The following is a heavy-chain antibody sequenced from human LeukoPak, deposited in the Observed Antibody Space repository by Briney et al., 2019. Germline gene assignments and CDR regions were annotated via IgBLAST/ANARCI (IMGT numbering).Heavy chain of an antibody. J-gene: IGHJ4*02. CDR1: EFTFSDYY. Sequence: KSGGSLRLSCAASEFTFSDYYMSWIRQAPGKALEWVSYISYSGDTIYYADSVKGRFTISRDNAKNSLYLQMNSLRAEDTALYYCAKGPALVGAYYFDYWGQGTLVTVSS. D-gene: IGHD1-26*01. V-gene: IGHV3-11*01. CDR3: AKGPALVGAYYFDY. CDR2: ISYSGDTI.